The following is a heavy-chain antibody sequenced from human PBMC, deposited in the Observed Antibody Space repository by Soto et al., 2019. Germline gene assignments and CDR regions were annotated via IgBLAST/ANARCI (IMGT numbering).Heavy chain of an antibody. CDR1: GYTFTSYY. CDR2: INPSGGST. J-gene: IGHJ3*02. Sequence: ASVNVSCKASGYTFTSYYMHWVRQAPGQGLEWMGIINPSGGSTSYAQKFQGRVTMTRDTSTSTVYMELSSLRSEDTAVYYCAAGYYDSSGYYFGDAFDIWGQGTMVTVSS. CDR3: AAGYYDSSGYYFGDAFDI. D-gene: IGHD3-22*01. V-gene: IGHV1-46*03.